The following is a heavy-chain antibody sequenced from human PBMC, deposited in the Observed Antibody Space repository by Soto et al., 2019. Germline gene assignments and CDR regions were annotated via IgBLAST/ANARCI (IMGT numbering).Heavy chain of an antibody. CDR3: VRGELSAGRGVSRPRCKYGMVR. V-gene: IGHV6-1*01. CDR1: GDSVSSNSAA. CDR2: TYYRSKWYN. J-gene: IGHJ6*02. Sequence: SQTLSLTCAISGDSVSSNSAAWNWIRQSPSRGLEWLGRTYYRSKWYNDYAVSVKSRITINPDTSKNQFSLQLNSVTPEDTAVYYCVRGELSAGRGVSRPRCKYGMVRWGPGAT. D-gene: IGHD6-13*01.